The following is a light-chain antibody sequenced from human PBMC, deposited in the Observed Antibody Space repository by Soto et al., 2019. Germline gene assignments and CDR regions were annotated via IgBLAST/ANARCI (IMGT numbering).Light chain of an antibody. Sequence: IVLTQSPGILSLSPGERATVSCRASQSVTSNYLAWYQQKPGQAPRLLIYGASTRATGISDRFSGSGSGTDFTLTISRLEPEDFAVYYCQHYGSSPRTFGQGDQAGDQ. CDR3: QHYGSSPRT. CDR2: GAS. V-gene: IGKV3-20*01. CDR1: QSVTSNY. J-gene: IGKJ2*01.